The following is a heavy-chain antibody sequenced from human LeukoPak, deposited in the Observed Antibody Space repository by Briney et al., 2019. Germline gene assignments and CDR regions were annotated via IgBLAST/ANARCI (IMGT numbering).Heavy chain of an antibody. CDR2: IYYSGST. V-gene: IGHV4-31*03. D-gene: IGHD5-24*01. J-gene: IGHJ4*02. CDR3: ASPMAWAHNRLDSDY. CDR1: GGSISSGGYY. Sequence: SETLSLTCTVSGGSISSGGYYWSWIRQHPGKGLEWSGYIYYSGSTYYNPSLKSRVTISVDTSKNQFSLKLSSVTAADTAVYYCASPMAWAHNRLDSDYWGLGTLVTVSS.